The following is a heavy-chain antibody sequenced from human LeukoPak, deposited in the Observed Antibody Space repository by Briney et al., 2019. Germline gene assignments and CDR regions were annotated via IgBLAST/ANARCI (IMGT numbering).Heavy chain of an antibody. D-gene: IGHD6-13*01. V-gene: IGHV1-24*01. CDR1: GYTLTELS. Sequence: ASVKVSCKVSGYTLTELSMHWVRQAPGKGPEWMGGFDPEDGETIYAQKFQGRVTMTEDTSTDTAYMELSSLRSEDTAVYYCARALYSSSWYVWFDPWGQGTLVTVSS. CDR3: ARALYSSSWYVWFDP. CDR2: FDPEDGET. J-gene: IGHJ5*02.